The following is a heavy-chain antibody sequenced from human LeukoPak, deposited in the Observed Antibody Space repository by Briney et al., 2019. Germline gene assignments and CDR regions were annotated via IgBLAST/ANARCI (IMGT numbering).Heavy chain of an antibody. CDR3: AELGITMIGGV. D-gene: IGHD3-10*02. J-gene: IGHJ6*04. V-gene: IGHV3-30*04. CDR2: ISYDGSNK. Sequence: GRSLRLSCAASGFSFSNYAMHWVRQAPGKGLEWVAVISYDGSNKYYADSVKGRFTISRDNAKNSLYLQMNSLRAEDTAVYYCAELGITMIGGVWGKGTTVTISS. CDR1: GFSFSNYA.